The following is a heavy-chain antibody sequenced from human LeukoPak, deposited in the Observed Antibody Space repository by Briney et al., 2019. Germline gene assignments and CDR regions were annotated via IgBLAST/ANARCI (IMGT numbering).Heavy chain of an antibody. Sequence: PGGSLRLSCAASGFTFSSYAMSWVRLAPGKGLEWVSGIGGGGGSTSYADSVKGRFTISRDNSKNTLYLQMNSLRDEDTAVYYRARDLGSSTDYWGQGTLVTVSS. CDR1: GFTFSSYA. J-gene: IGHJ4*02. CDR2: IGGGGGST. CDR3: ARDLGSSTDY. D-gene: IGHD6-13*01. V-gene: IGHV3-23*01.